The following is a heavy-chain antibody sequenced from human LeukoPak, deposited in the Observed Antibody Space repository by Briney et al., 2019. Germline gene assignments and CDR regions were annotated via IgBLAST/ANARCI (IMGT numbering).Heavy chain of an antibody. J-gene: IGHJ1*01. Sequence: GGSLRLSCAASGFTLSSYGMHWVRQAPGKGLEWVAFIRYDGSNKYYADSVKGRFTISRDNSKNTLYLQMNSLRAEDTAVYYCAKDLRVPAAIGYFQHWGQGTLVTVSS. CDR2: IRYDGSNK. CDR1: GFTLSSYG. V-gene: IGHV3-30*02. D-gene: IGHD2-2*01. CDR3: AKDLRVPAAIGYFQH.